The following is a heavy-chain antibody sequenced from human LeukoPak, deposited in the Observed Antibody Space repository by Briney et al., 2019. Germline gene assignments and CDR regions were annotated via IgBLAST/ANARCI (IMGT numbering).Heavy chain of an antibody. Sequence: GGTLTLTCAASGFTISSNYMTWVRQAPGEGLEWVAVIYSGGSTYYTPSVKGRFTISRDTSKNPFYLQMNSLRAADTAVYYCARIVAGGAFYIWGQVTMVTVSS. V-gene: IGHV3-53*01. D-gene: IGHD1-26*01. CDR1: GFTISSNY. J-gene: IGHJ3*02. CDR2: IYSGGST. CDR3: ARIVAGGAFYI.